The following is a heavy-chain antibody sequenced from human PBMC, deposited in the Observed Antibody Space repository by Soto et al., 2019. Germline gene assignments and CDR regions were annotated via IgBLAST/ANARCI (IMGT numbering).Heavy chain of an antibody. D-gene: IGHD3-3*01. CDR2: IFYSGTT. J-gene: IGHJ6*02. CDR1: GDSISSADYY. V-gene: IGHV4-30-4*01. CDR3: ARETRSDFWSGSYYYSGMDV. Sequence: SETLSHTCTVSGDSISSADYYWSWIRQTPGKGLEWIGHIFYSGTTYYNPSLKSRLTISVDTSKNHFSLRLTSVTAADTAVYYCARETRSDFWSGSYYYSGMDVWGQGTTVTVSS.